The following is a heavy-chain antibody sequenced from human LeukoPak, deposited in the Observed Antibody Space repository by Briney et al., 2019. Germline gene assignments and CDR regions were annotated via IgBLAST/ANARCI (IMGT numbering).Heavy chain of an antibody. CDR3: AVHSSSWYENAFDI. J-gene: IGHJ3*02. CDR2: IYSGGST. Sequence: GGSLRLSCAASGFTVSSNYMSWVRQAPGKGLEWVSVIYSGGSTYYADSVKGRFTISRDNSKNTLYLQMNSLRAEDTAVYRCAVHSSSWYENAFDIWGQGTMVTVSS. D-gene: IGHD6-13*01. V-gene: IGHV3-66*02. CDR1: GFTVSSNY.